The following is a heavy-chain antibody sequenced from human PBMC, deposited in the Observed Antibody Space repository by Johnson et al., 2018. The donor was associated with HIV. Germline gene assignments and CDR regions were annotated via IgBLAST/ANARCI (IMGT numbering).Heavy chain of an antibody. CDR2: IRYDGSTK. CDR3: AETVAGQGAFDI. CDR1: GFTFSSYG. J-gene: IGHJ3*02. D-gene: IGHD6-19*01. V-gene: IGHV3-30*02. Sequence: QVQLVESGGGVVQPGGSLRLSCAASGFTFSSYGMHWVRQAPGKGLEWVAFIRYDGSTKYYADSVRGRFTISRDNSKNTLYLQMNSLRAEETAVYYCAETVAGQGAFDIWGQGKMVTVSS.